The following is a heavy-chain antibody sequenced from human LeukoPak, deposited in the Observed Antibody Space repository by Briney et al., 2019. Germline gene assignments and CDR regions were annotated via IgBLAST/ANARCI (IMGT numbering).Heavy chain of an antibody. CDR1: GYTFTSYD. CDR3: AREVGDGYNARFDY. Sequence: GAPVKVSCKASGYTFTSYDINWVREATGQGLERMGWMNPNSGNTAYAQKFQGRVTITRNTSISTAYMELSSLRSEDTAVYYCAREVGDGYNARFDYWGQGTLVTVSS. D-gene: IGHD5-24*01. J-gene: IGHJ4*02. V-gene: IGHV1-8*03. CDR2: MNPNSGNT.